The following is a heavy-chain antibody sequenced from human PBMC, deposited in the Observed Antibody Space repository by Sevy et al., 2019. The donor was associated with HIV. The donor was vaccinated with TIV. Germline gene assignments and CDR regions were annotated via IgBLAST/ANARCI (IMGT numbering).Heavy chain of an antibody. Sequence: GGSLRLSCAASGFTFSNYGMRWVRQVPGKGLEWVTFIRYDGSDKYYAASVKGRFTISRDDSKNTLYLQMDSLTPEDRAIYYCAKDLAGPGRRYFDYWGQGTLVTVSS. D-gene: IGHD6-13*01. CDR3: AKDLAGPGRRYFDY. J-gene: IGHJ4*02. V-gene: IGHV3-30*02. CDR1: GFTFSNYG. CDR2: IRYDGSDK.